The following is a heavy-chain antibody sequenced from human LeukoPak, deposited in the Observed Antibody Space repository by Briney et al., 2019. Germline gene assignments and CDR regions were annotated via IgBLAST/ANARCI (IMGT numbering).Heavy chain of an antibody. CDR3: ARVNKRLRLLYYYYYYMDV. V-gene: IGHV4-34*01. J-gene: IGHJ6*03. Sequence: SETLSLTCAVYGGSFSGYYWSWIRQPPGKGLEWIGEINHSGSTNYNPSLKSRVTISVDTSKNQFSLKLSSVTAADTAVYYCARVNKRLRLLYYYYYYMDVWGKGTTVTVSS. D-gene: IGHD5-12*01. CDR1: GGSFSGYY. CDR2: INHSGST.